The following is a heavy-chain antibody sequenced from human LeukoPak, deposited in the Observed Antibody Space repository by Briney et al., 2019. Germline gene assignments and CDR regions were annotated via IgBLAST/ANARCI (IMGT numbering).Heavy chain of an antibody. CDR1: GFTFSDYY. Sequence: GESLRLSCAASGFTFSDYYMSWIRQAPGKGLEWVSYISSSSSYTNYADSVKGRFTISRDNAKNSLYLQMTSLRAEDTAVYYCARGSSGWYYDYWGQGTLVTVSS. J-gene: IGHJ4*02. V-gene: IGHV3-11*05. CDR2: ISSSSSYT. D-gene: IGHD6-19*01. CDR3: ARGSSGWYYDY.